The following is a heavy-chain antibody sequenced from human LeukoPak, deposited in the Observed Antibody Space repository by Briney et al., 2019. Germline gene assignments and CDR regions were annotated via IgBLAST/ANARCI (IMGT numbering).Heavy chain of an antibody. D-gene: IGHD2-15*01. Sequence: ASVKVSCKASGYTFTSYYMHWVRQAPGQGLEWMGIINPSGGSTSYAQKFQGRVTMTRDTSTSTVYMELSSLRSEDTAVYFCARGYCSGNSCYYFDYRGQGTLVTVSS. V-gene: IGHV1-46*01. CDR2: INPSGGST. J-gene: IGHJ4*02. CDR3: ARGYCSGNSCYYFDY. CDR1: GYTFTSYY.